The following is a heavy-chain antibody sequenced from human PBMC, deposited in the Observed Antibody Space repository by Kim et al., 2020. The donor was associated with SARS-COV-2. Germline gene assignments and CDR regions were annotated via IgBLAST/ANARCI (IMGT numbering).Heavy chain of an antibody. D-gene: IGHD1-26*01. CDR2: ISGSGGTI. Sequence: GGSLRLSCEASGFTFSSFSMNWARQAPGQGLEWVSYISGSGGTIYYTDSVRGRFTISRDNAKGSLYLQMTSLRDEDSAVYFCARNPHSGGYSSYYSMDVWGRGTTVTVSS. J-gene: IGHJ6*02. CDR1: GFTFSSFS. CDR3: ARNPHSGGYSSYYSMDV. V-gene: IGHV3-48*02.